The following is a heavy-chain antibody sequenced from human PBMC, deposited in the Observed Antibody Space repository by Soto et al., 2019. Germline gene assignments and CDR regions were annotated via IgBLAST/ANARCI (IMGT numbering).Heavy chain of an antibody. CDR1: GGSFSGYY. CDR3: ARPQAAAGDNDLTFDY. V-gene: IGHV4-34*01. D-gene: IGHD6-13*01. J-gene: IGHJ4*02. CDR2: INHSGST. Sequence: PSQTLSLTCAVYGGSFSGYYWSWIRQPPGKGLEWIGEINHSGSTNYNPSLKSRVTISADKSISTAYLQWSSLKASDTAMYYCARPQAAAGDNDLTFDYWGQGTLVTVSS.